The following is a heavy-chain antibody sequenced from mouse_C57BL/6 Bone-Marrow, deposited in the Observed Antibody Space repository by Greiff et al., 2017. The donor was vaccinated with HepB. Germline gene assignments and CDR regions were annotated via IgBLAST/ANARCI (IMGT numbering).Heavy chain of an antibody. Sequence: EVQLVESGGGLVKPGGSLKLSCAASGFTFSSYAMSWVRQTPEKRLEWVATISDGGSYTYYPDNVKGRFTISRDNAKNNLYLQMSHLKSEDTAMYYCAREGGFGPWCAYWGQGTLVTVSA. J-gene: IGHJ3*01. CDR3: AREGGFGPWCAY. CDR1: GFTFSSYA. CDR2: ISDGGSYT. V-gene: IGHV5-4*01.